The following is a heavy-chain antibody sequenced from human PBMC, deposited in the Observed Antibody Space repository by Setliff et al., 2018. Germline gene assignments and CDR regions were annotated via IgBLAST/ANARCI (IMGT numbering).Heavy chain of an antibody. D-gene: IGHD6-19*01. Sequence: TLSLTCTVSGASVSSNIYYWSWIRQPPGRGLEWIGCIYNSGSAIYSPSLKSRVTISVDTSKNQFSLQLSSVTAADTAVYYCAREQWLDPPGYYYMDVWAKGTTVTVSS. CDR1: GASVSSNIYY. J-gene: IGHJ6*03. V-gene: IGHV4-61*01. CDR3: AREQWLDPPGYYYMDV. CDR2: IYNSGSA.